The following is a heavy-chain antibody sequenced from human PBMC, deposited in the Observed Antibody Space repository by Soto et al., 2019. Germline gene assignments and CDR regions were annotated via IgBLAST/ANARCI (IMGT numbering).Heavy chain of an antibody. D-gene: IGHD2-15*01. J-gene: IGHJ4*02. CDR1: GGSFSGYY. CDR2: INHSGST. Sequence: QVQLQQWGAGLLKPSETLSLTCAVYGGSFSGYYWSWIRQPQGKGLEWIGEINHSGSTNYNPSLKSRVTLSVDTSKHQFSLKLSSVTAADTAVYYCSRIPYCSGGSCYSKDYWGQGTLVPVSS. V-gene: IGHV4-34*01. CDR3: SRIPYCSGGSCYSKDY.